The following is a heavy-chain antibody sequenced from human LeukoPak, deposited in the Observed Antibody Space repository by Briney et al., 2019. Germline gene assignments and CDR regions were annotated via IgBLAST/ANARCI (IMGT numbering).Heavy chain of an antibody. Sequence: PGGSLRLSCAASGFTFSSYSMNWVRQAPGKGLEWVSYISSSSSTIYYADSVKGRCTISRDNAKNSLYLQMNSLRAEETAVYYCARDSGTYYDILTGPDAFDIWGQGTMVTVSS. J-gene: IGHJ3*02. CDR3: ARDSGTYYDILTGPDAFDI. D-gene: IGHD3-9*01. CDR2: ISSSSSTI. V-gene: IGHV3-48*01. CDR1: GFTFSSYS.